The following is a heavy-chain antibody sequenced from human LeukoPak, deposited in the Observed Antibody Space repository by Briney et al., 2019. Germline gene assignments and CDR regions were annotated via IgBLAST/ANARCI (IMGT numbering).Heavy chain of an antibody. J-gene: IGHJ4*02. D-gene: IGHD1-26*01. CDR3: ARDIWTNLGEWEPHDY. CDR1: GYTFTSYG. V-gene: IGHV1-18*01. CDR2: ISAYNGNT. Sequence: ASVKVSCKASGYTFTSYGISWVRQAPGQGLEWMGWISAYNGNTSYAQKLQGRVTMTTDTSTSTAYMELRSLRSDDTAVYYCARDIWTNLGEWEPHDYWGQGTLVTVSS.